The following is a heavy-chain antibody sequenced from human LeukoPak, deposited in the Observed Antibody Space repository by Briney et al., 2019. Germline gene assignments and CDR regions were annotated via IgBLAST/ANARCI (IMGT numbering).Heavy chain of an antibody. CDR2: IWYDGSNE. Sequence: GGSLRLSCAASGFTFSSYGMHWVRQAPGKGLEWVAVIWYDGSNEGYADSVNGRFTISRGNSKNTLYLQMNSLRADDTAVYYCARDGYSSSFLDNWGLGTLVTVSS. CDR1: GFTFSSYG. D-gene: IGHD4-4*01. J-gene: IGHJ4*02. V-gene: IGHV3-33*01. CDR3: ARDGYSSSFLDN.